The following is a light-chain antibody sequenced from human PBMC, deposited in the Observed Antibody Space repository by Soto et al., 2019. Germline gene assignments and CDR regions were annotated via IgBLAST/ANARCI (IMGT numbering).Light chain of an antibody. V-gene: IGKV1-39*01. Sequence: DIQMTQSPSSLSASVGDRVTISCRASQSISKYLNWYQHKPGKAPNLLIYAASHLRSGVPTRFSGSGTGTSFTLTISSLQHEDFATYYCQQSYSNPGTFGRGTKVE. CDR2: AAS. J-gene: IGKJ1*01. CDR3: QQSYSNPGT. CDR1: QSISKY.